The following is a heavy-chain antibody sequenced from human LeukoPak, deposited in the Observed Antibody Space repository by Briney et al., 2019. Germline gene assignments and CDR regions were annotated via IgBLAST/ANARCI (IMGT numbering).Heavy chain of an antibody. CDR2: IYYSGNT. Sequence: TASETLSLTCTVSGGSISSYYWSWIRQPPGKGLEWIGYIYYSGNTNYNPSLKSRVTISVDTSKNQFSLKLSSVTAADSAVYYCARGLYDKGLDYWGQGTLVTVSS. D-gene: IGHD3-22*01. V-gene: IGHV4-59*01. CDR1: GGSISSYY. J-gene: IGHJ4*02. CDR3: ARGLYDKGLDY.